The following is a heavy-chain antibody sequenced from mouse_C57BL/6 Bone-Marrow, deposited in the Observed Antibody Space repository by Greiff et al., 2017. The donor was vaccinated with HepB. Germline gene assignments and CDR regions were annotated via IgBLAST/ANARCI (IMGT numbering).Heavy chain of an antibody. CDR3: SAICHRGGFAH. CDR1: GFNIKNTY. J-gene: IGHJ3*01. D-gene: IGHD1-3*01. V-gene: IGHV14-3*01. Sequence: EVKLVESVAELVRPGASVKLSCTASGFNIKNTYMHWVKQRPEQGLEWIGRIYPANGNTKYATKFQGKATITADTSSTTAYLQLSSLTSEETSIYYCSAICHRGGFAHWGQGTLVTVSA. CDR2: IYPANGNT.